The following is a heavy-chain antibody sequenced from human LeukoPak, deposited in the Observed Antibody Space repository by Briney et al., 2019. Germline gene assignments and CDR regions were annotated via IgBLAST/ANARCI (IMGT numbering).Heavy chain of an antibody. Sequence: SETLSLTCTVSGGSISSYYWSWIRQPAGKGLEWIGRIYTSGSTNYNPSLKSRVTMSVDTSKNQFSLKLSSVTAADTAVYYCARGPVYDSSGYYYVSAFDIWAQGTMVTVSS. J-gene: IGHJ3*02. V-gene: IGHV4-4*07. CDR3: ARGPVYDSSGYYYVSAFDI. CDR1: GGSISSYY. CDR2: IYTSGST. D-gene: IGHD3-22*01.